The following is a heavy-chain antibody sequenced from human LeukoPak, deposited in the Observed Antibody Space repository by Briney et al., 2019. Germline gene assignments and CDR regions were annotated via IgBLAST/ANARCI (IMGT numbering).Heavy chain of an antibody. CDR3: ATDFYDST. D-gene: IGHD3-22*01. CDR1: GFTFTSYW. V-gene: IGHV3-15*07. CDR2: IRSNSDGGTI. J-gene: IGHJ5*02. Sequence: PGGSLRLSCAASGFTFTSYWMNWVRQAPGKGLEWVGRIRSNSDGGTIDYAAPVKGRFTLSRDDSKTTLYLQMNSLQTEDTAVYYCATDFYDSTWGQGTLVTVSS.